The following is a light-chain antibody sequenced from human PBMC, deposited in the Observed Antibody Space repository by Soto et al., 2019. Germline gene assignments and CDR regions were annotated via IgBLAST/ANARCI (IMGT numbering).Light chain of an antibody. Sequence: QSALTQPASVSGSPGQSITISCTGTSSDVGSYNLVSWYQQHPGKAPKLMIYEGTKRPSGVSNRFSGSKSGTTASLTISGLQSEDEADYSCCSYAGSSTFVFGGGTQLTVL. CDR3: CSYAGSSTFV. CDR1: SSDVGSYNL. CDR2: EGT. J-gene: IGLJ2*01. V-gene: IGLV2-23*03.